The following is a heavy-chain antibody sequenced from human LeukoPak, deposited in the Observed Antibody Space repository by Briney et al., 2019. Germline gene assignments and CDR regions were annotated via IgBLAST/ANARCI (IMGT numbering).Heavy chain of an antibody. CDR3: ARRYYGSGSYYTPHFDY. V-gene: IGHV5-51*01. CDR1: GYIFTSYW. Sequence: GASLKISCKGSGYIFTSYWIGWVRQLPGKGLEWMGIIYPGDSDTRYSPSFQGQVTISADKSISTAYLQWSSLKASGTAMYYCARRYYGSGSYYTPHFDYWGQGTLVTVSA. J-gene: IGHJ4*02. D-gene: IGHD3-10*01. CDR2: IYPGDSDT.